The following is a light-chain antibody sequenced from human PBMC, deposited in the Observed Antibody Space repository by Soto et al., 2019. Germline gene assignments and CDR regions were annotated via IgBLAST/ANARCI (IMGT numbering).Light chain of an antibody. Sequence: EIVMTQSPATLSVSPGERATLSCRASQSVSTKLAWYRQKPGQAPRLLIFGASTRATGIPARFSGSGSGTEVTLTINSLQSEDFAVYYCQQYKNWPHFTFGPGTTVDIK. CDR2: GAS. CDR3: QQYKNWPHFT. CDR1: QSVSTK. J-gene: IGKJ3*01. V-gene: IGKV3-15*01.